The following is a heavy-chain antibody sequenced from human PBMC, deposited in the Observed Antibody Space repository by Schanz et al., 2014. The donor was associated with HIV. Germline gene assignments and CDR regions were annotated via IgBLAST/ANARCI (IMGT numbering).Heavy chain of an antibody. V-gene: IGHV1-18*01. Sequence: QIQLVQSGAEVKKPGASVKVSCRASGYTFTTYGITWVRQAPGQGLEWMGWISGYKGNTNYAQKLQGRVTMTTDTSTSTAYMELRSLRSDDTAVYYCARGRRDVSMIILYWFDPWGQGTLVTVSS. CDR1: GYTFTTYG. CDR3: ARGRRDVSMIILYWFDP. J-gene: IGHJ5*02. CDR2: ISGYKGNT. D-gene: IGHD3-22*01.